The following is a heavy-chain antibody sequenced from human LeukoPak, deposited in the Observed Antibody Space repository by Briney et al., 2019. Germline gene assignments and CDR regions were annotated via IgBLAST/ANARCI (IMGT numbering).Heavy chain of an antibody. D-gene: IGHD6-13*01. J-gene: IGHJ5*02. Sequence: RASETLSLTCSVSGSPISSSSNYWGWIRQPPGKGPEWMGSVYFSGSAYYNPSLKSRVTISIDTSKNQFSLKLSSVTAADTAVYYCARAGIAAADLEDWFDPWGQGTLVTVSS. CDR1: GSPISSSSNY. CDR2: VYFSGSA. CDR3: ARAGIAAADLEDWFDP. V-gene: IGHV4-39*07.